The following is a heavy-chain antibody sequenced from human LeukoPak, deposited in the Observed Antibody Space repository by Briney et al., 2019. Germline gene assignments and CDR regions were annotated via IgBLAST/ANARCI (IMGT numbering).Heavy chain of an antibody. J-gene: IGHJ4*02. CDR3: ARGPYTSSNYFDY. Sequence: GGSLRLSCAASGFTFSSYSMNWVRQAPGKGLEWVSYISNTGSTIYYADSVRGRFTISRDNAKNPLYLQMNSLRAEDTAVYYCARGPYTSSNYFDYWGQGTLVTVSS. V-gene: IGHV3-48*01. CDR1: GFTFSSYS. CDR2: ISNTGSTI. D-gene: IGHD6-6*01.